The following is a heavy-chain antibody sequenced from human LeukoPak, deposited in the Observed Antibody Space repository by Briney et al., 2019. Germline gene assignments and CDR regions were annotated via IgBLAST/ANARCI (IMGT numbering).Heavy chain of an antibody. J-gene: IGHJ4*02. CDR1: GGSISSGDYY. D-gene: IGHD3-22*01. CDR2: IYYSGST. Sequence: SETLSLTCTVSGGSISSGDYYWSWIRQPPGKGLEWIGSIYYSGSTYYNPSLKSRVTISVDTSKNQFSLKLSSVTAADTAVYYCARGFGGTYYYDSSGYYAFDYWGQGTLVTVSS. V-gene: IGHV4-39*01. CDR3: ARGFGGTYYYDSSGYYAFDY.